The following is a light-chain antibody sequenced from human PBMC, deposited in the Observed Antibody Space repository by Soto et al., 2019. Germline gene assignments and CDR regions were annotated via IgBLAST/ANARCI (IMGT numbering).Light chain of an antibody. CDR3: QQYETSPILFT. CDR1: QYLNTR. Sequence: ENVLTQSPATLSSLPFERVSLXVKASQYLNTRLAWYQHRPGQAPRLLIYQTSIRAAGIPARFSGSGSGTDFTLTISRLEPEDFAVYYCQQYETSPILFTFGQGTRLEIK. J-gene: IGKJ5*01. V-gene: IGKV3-20*01. CDR2: QTS.